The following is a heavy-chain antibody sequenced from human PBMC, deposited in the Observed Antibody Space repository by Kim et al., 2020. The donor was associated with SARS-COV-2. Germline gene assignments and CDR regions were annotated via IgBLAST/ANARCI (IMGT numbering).Heavy chain of an antibody. D-gene: IGHD1-20*01. CDR2: IYPGDSDT. J-gene: IGHJ4*02. CDR3: ARRGGLDRGYNWNELNYYFDY. Sequence: GESLKISCKGSGYSFTSYWIGWVRQMPGKGLEWMGIIYPGDSDTRYSPSFQGQVTISADKSISTAYLQWSSLKASDTAMYYCARRGGLDRGYNWNELNYYFDYWGQGTLVTVSS. CDR1: GYSFTSYW. V-gene: IGHV5-51*01.